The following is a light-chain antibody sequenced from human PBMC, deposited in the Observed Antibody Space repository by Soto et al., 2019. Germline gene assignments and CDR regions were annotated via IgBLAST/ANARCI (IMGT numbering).Light chain of an antibody. V-gene: IGLV1-40*01. CDR2: GNN. CDR1: SSNIGAGYD. CDR3: QSYDSSLSGYV. Sequence: QSVLTQPPSVSGAPGQRVTISCTGTSSNIGAGYDGHWYQQLPGTAPKLLIYGNNNRPSGVHDRFSGSKSGTSASLAVTGLQAEDEADYYCQSYDSSLSGYVFGTGTQLTVL. J-gene: IGLJ1*01.